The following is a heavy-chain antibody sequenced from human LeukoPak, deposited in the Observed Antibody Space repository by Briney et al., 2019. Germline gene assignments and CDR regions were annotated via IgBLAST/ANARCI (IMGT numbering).Heavy chain of an antibody. D-gene: IGHD6-19*01. CDR3: ARAVSGRFDY. CDR1: GGSISSYY. CDR2: IYYSGST. Sequence: MTSETLSLTCTVSGGSISSYYWSWIRQPPGKGLKWTGYIYYSGSTNYNPSLKSRVTISVDTSKNQFSLKLSSVTAADTAIYYCARAVSGRFDYWGQGTLVTVSS. V-gene: IGHV4-59*08. J-gene: IGHJ4*02.